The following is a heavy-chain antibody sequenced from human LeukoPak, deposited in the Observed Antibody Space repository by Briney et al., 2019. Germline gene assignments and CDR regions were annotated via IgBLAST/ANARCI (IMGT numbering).Heavy chain of an antibody. CDR2: ISGSGDTT. V-gene: IGHV3-23*01. D-gene: IGHD4-11*01. J-gene: IGHJ4*02. Sequence: GGSLRLSCAASGFTFSSYAMTWVRQAPGKGLEWVSVISGSGDTTYYADSVKGRFTISRDNSKNTHYLQMSSLRAEDTGIYYCAKGGHYSFFDYWGQGTLVTVSS. CDR1: GFTFSSYA. CDR3: AKGGHYSFFDY.